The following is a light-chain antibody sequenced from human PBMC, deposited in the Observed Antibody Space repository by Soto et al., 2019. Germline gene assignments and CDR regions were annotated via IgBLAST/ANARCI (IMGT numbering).Light chain of an antibody. CDR1: SGHSSYA. Sequence: VLTQSPYASASLGASVKLTCTLSSGHSSYAIAWHQQQPEKGPRYLMKLNSDGSHSKGDGIPDRFSGSSSGAERYLTISSLQSEDEADYYCQTWGTGIHVVFGGGTKLTVL. V-gene: IGLV4-69*01. J-gene: IGLJ2*01. CDR3: QTWGTGIHVV. CDR2: LNSDGSH.